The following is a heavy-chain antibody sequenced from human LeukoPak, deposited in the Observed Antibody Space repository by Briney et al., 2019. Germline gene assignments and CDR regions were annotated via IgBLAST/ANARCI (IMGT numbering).Heavy chain of an antibody. CDR1: GFTFSSYG. CDR3: AKADGYSSSWYGFDY. Sequence: GGSLRLSCAASGFTFSSYGMSWARQAPGKGLEWVSAISGSGGSTYYADSVKGRFTISRDNSKNTLYLQMNSLRAEDTAVYYCAKADGYSSSWYGFDYWGQGTLVTVSS. CDR2: ISGSGGST. V-gene: IGHV3-23*01. J-gene: IGHJ4*02. D-gene: IGHD6-13*01.